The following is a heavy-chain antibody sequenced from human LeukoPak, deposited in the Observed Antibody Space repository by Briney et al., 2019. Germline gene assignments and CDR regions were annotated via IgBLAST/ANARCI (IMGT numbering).Heavy chain of an antibody. Sequence: GGSLRLSCVASGFTFSSYEMNWVRQSPGKGLEWVSYISRSGSITYYADSVKGRFTISRDNAKNSMYLQMNSLRVEDTAVYFCARARIAAPLLDYWGQGSLVTVSS. V-gene: IGHV3-48*03. J-gene: IGHJ4*02. CDR3: ARARIAAPLLDY. CDR1: GFTFSSYE. CDR2: ISRSGSIT. D-gene: IGHD6-13*01.